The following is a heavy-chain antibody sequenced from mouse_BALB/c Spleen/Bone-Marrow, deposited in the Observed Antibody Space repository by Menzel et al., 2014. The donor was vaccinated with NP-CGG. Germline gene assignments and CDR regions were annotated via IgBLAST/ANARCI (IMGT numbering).Heavy chain of an antibody. V-gene: IGHV14-3*02. D-gene: IGHD2-14*01. CDR2: IDPANGNT. Sequence: EVQLQQSGAELVKPGASVKLSCTASGFNIKDTYMHWVKQRPEQGLEWIGRIDPANGNTKYDPTFQGKATITADTSSNTAYLQLSSLTSEDTAVYYCATYYRYDRRFAYWGQGTLVTVSA. CDR3: ATYYRYDRRFAY. CDR1: GFNIKDTY. J-gene: IGHJ3*01.